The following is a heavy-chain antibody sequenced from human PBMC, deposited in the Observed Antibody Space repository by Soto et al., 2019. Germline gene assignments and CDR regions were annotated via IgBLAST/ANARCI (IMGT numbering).Heavy chain of an antibody. CDR2: MYSSGTT. V-gene: IGHV4-30-4*01. CDR3: ARAPPFPRTEKWFDP. Sequence: PLQESGPGLVKPSQTLFLTCSVSDGSISSGDYYWTWIRQPPGKGLEWIGYMYSSGTTFYTPSLKSRLTISLDTSKSLFSLHLTSVTAADTAVYFCARAPPFPRTEKWFDPWGQGTLVTVSS. J-gene: IGHJ5*02. CDR1: DGSISSGDYY.